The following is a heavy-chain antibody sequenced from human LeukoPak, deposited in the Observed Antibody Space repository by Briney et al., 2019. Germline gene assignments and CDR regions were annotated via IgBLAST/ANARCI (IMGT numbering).Heavy chain of an antibody. Sequence: SETLSLTCTVSGGSISSYYWSWIRQPPGKGLEWIGYIYYSGSTNYNPSLKSRVTISVDTSKNQFSLKLSSVTAADTAVYYCARTHYDFWSGYLPPNWFDPWGQGTLVTVSS. CDR1: GGSISSYY. V-gene: IGHV4-59*12. D-gene: IGHD3-3*01. CDR2: IYYSGST. CDR3: ARTHYDFWSGYLPPNWFDP. J-gene: IGHJ5*02.